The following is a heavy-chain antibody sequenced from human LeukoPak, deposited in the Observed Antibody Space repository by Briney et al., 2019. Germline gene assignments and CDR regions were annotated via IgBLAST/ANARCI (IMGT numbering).Heavy chain of an antibody. D-gene: IGHD1-14*01. CDR1: GFAVGSNY. V-gene: IGHV3-53*01. CDR2: IYSGGAI. Sequence: GGSLRLSCIASGFAVGSNYMSWVRQAPGKGLEWVSLIYSGGAIRYADSVKGRFTISRDSSKNTLFLQMNDLTVEDTARYYCARRPGNWGQGILVTVSS. CDR3: ARRPGN. J-gene: IGHJ4*02.